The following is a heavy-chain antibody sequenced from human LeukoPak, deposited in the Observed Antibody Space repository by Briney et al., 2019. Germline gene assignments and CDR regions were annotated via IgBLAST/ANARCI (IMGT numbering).Heavy chain of an antibody. D-gene: IGHD3-22*01. CDR3: ARGANNYYDSSGLRGDY. J-gene: IGHJ4*02. CDR1: GYTFTKYA. CDR2: ISTSTGNT. V-gene: IGHV1-18*01. Sequence: ASVKVSCKTSGYTFTKYAINWVRQAPGQGLEWLGWISTSTGNTTYVQSLQGRVTMTTDTSTTTVYLQLKNLRSDDTAVYYCARGANNYYDSSGLRGDYWGQGALVTVSS.